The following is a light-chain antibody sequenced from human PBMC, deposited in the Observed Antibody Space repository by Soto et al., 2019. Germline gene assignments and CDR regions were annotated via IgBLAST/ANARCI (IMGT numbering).Light chain of an antibody. CDR1: QSVTSSS. CDR2: GAF. V-gene: IGKV3-20*01. J-gene: IGKJ2*01. Sequence: EIVLTQSPGTLSLSPGEIATLSCRASQSVTSSSLAWYQQKPGQAPRLLIYGAFHRATAIPDRFSGSGSGTDFTLTISRLEPEDFAVYYCQQYGSSLPYTFGQGTKVDIK. CDR3: QQYGSSLPYT.